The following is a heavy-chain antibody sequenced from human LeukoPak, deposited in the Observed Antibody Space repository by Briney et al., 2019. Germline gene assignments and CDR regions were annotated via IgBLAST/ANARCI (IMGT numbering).Heavy chain of an antibody. CDR3: ASERGIAVAGTFDY. CDR1: GFTFSSYW. V-gene: IGHV3-74*01. D-gene: IGHD6-19*01. J-gene: IGHJ4*02. CDR2: INSDGSST. Sequence: GGSLRLSCAASGFTFSSYWMHWVRQAPGKGLVWVSRINSDGSSTSYADSVKGRFTISRDNSKNTLYLQMNSLRAEDTAVYYCASERGIAVAGTFDYWGQGTLVTVSS.